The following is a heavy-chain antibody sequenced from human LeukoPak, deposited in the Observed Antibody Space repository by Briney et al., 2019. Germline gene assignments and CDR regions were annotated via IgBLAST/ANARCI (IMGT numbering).Heavy chain of an antibody. J-gene: IGHJ3*02. D-gene: IGHD6-6*01. Sequence: AETLSLTCTVSGSSISTYYWSWIRQAAGKGLEWIGRTIASGTTNFNSSLKNRLTMSIDTSKNQFSLNLNSVTAADTAVYYCAREYSTSSRVFDIWGQGTMVTVS. CDR1: GSSISTYY. CDR2: TIASGTT. V-gene: IGHV4-4*07. CDR3: AREYSTSSRVFDI.